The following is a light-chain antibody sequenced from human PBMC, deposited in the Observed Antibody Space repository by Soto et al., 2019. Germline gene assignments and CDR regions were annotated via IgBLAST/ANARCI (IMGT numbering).Light chain of an antibody. CDR1: SSDVGGYNY. J-gene: IGLJ3*02. Sequence: QSALTQPASVSGTPGQSFTICCTRTSSDVGGYNYLSWYQQHPGKAPKVMIYEVSNRPSGVSNRFSGSKSGNTASLTISGLQAEDEADYFCSSYTTSGTPVFGGGTKLTVL. CDR2: EVS. V-gene: IGLV2-14*01. CDR3: SSYTTSGTPV.